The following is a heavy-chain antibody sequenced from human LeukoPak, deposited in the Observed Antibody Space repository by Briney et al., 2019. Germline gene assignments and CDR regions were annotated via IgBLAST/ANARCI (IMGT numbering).Heavy chain of an antibody. Sequence: PSETLSLTCTVSGGSLSSGSYYWRWLRQPPGTGLEWIGYIYYSGSTNYNPSLKSRVTISVDTSKNQFSLKLSSVTAADTAVYYCARERGYYGSGSHNDAFDIWGQGTMVTVSS. CDR1: GGSLSSGSYY. V-gene: IGHV4-61*01. D-gene: IGHD3-10*01. J-gene: IGHJ3*02. CDR3: ARERGYYGSGSHNDAFDI. CDR2: IYYSGST.